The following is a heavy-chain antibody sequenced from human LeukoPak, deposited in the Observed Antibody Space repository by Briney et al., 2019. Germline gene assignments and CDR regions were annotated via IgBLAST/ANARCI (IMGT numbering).Heavy chain of an antibody. V-gene: IGHV4-59*08. D-gene: IGHD3-16*01. CDR2: IYYSGST. Sequence: SETLSLTCTVSGGSISSYYWSWIRQPPGKGLERIGYIYYSGSTNYNPSLKSRVTISVDTSKNQFSLKLSSVTAADTAVYYCTRHLGDADAFDIWGQGTMVTVSS. CDR1: GGSISSYY. CDR3: TRHLGDADAFDI. J-gene: IGHJ3*02.